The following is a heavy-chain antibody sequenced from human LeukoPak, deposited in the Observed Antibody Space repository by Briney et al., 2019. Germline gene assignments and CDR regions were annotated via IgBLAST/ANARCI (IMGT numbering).Heavy chain of an antibody. V-gene: IGHV3-23*01. CDR2: ISSNVDTT. Sequence: GSLRLSCAASAFSFCTYAIRWVPHWPRKGRGRVSTISSNVDTTDYADSVQGRFSISRDHSKNTLYMKTHSLRVDDTAIYYCAKEAITYYYDSSGLYWGQGTLVTVSS. D-gene: IGHD3-22*01. CDR1: AFSFCTYA. J-gene: IGHJ4*02. CDR3: AKEAITYYYDSSGLY.